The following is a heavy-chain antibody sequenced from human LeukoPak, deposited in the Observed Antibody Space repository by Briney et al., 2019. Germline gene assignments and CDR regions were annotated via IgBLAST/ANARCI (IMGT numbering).Heavy chain of an antibody. V-gene: IGHV3-7*01. CDR1: GFSFSNFW. Sequence: PGGTLRLSCAVSGFSFSNFWITWVRQAPGKGPEWLATIRQDGGEKWCLDSVKGRFTISTDNSKNSLFLQMNSVRAEDTAVYYCARYFDNTAFSWRRFDYWGQGALVTVSS. J-gene: IGHJ4*02. CDR3: ARYFDNTAFSWRRFDY. D-gene: IGHD2/OR15-2a*01. CDR2: IRQDGGEK.